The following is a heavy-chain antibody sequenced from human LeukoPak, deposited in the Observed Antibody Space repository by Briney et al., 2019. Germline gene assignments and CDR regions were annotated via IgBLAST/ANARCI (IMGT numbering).Heavy chain of an antibody. J-gene: IGHJ6*02. CDR1: GFTFSSYG. V-gene: IGHV3-30*12. Sequence: GGSLRLSCAASGFTFSSYGMHWVRQAPGKGLEWVAVISYDGSNKYYADSVKGRFTISRDNSKNTLYLQMNSLRAEDTAVYYCARDPCSGGSCYIYYGMDVWGQGTTVTVSS. CDR3: ARDPCSGGSCYIYYGMDV. CDR2: ISYDGSNK. D-gene: IGHD2-15*01.